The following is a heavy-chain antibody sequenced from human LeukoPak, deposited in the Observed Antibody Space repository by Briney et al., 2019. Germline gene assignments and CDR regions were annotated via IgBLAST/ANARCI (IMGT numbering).Heavy chain of an antibody. D-gene: IGHD1-26*01. Sequence: PSGTLSLTCAVSGGSILTTNWWSWVRQPPGKGLEWIGEVHLSGTSNYNPSLKSRVSMSIDKSKNQLSLKLTSVTAADTAMYYCARESGAFSPFGYWGQGTLVIVSS. CDR3: ARESGAFSPFGY. CDR2: VHLSGTS. J-gene: IGHJ4*02. V-gene: IGHV4-4*02. CDR1: GGSILTTNW.